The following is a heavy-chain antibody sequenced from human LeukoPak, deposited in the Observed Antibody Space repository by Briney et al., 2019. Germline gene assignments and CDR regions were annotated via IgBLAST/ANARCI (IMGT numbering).Heavy chain of an antibody. J-gene: IGHJ3*02. V-gene: IGHV4-4*07. CDR2: IYTSGST. Sequence: SETLSLTCTVSGGSISSYYWSWLRQPAGKGLEGIGRIYTSGSTNYNHSLPSRVTMSVDTSKNRFSLKLSTVSAADTAVYYCARADYYDILTGYYNDAFDIWGQGTMVTVSS. D-gene: IGHD3-9*01. CDR3: ARADYYDILTGYYNDAFDI. CDR1: GGSISSYY.